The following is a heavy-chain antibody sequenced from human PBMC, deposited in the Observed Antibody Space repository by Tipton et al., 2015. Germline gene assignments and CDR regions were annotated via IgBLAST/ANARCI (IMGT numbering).Heavy chain of an antibody. CDR1: GYSFTRHW. CDR2: IDPGDSDP. CDR3: ARHGGEGNFYDSSGFLRWFDP. Sequence: VPLVQSGAEVKKPGESLKISCTGSGYSFTRHWIGWVRQMPGKGLEWLGIIDPGDSDPRSSPSFEGQVTISADKSTNTAFLQGRTRKASDSARYYCARHGGEGNFYDSSGFLRWFDPWGQGTLVTVSA. D-gene: IGHD3-22*01. J-gene: IGHJ5*02. V-gene: IGHV5-51*01.